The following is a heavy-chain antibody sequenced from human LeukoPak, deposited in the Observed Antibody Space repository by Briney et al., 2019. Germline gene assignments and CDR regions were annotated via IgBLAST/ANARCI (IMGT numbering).Heavy chain of an antibody. Sequence: GGSLRLSCAASGFTFSSYGMSWVRQAPGKGLEWVSGISTSVVSTYYADSVRGRFTISRDNSKNTLYLQMNSLRAEDTAVYYCARVPLGYYDILTGYIGWFDPWGQGTLVTVSS. CDR2: ISTSVVST. CDR1: GFTFSSYG. V-gene: IGHV3-23*01. CDR3: ARVPLGYYDILTGYIGWFDP. J-gene: IGHJ5*02. D-gene: IGHD3-9*01.